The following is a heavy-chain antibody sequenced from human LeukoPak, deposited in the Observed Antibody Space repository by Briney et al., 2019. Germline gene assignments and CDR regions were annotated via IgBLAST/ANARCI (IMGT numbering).Heavy chain of an antibody. Sequence: GGSLRLSCAASGFTVSSNYMSWVRQAPGKGVEWVSVIYSGGSTYYADSVKGRFTISRDNSKNTLYLQMNSLRAEDTAVYYCAREVPRGYYDSSGYSKHAFDIWGQGTMVTVSS. J-gene: IGHJ3*02. D-gene: IGHD3-22*01. CDR1: GFTVSSNY. V-gene: IGHV3-53*01. CDR3: AREVPRGYYDSSGYSKHAFDI. CDR2: IYSGGST.